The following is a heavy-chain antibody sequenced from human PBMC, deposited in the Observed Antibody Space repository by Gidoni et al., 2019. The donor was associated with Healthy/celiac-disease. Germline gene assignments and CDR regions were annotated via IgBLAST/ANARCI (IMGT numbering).Heavy chain of an antibody. D-gene: IGHD3-10*01. V-gene: IGHV4-39*01. Sequence: QLQLQESGPGLVKPSETLSLTCTVSGGSISSSSYYWGWIRQPPGKGLEGIGSIYYSGSTYYNPSLKSRVTISVDTSKNQFSLKLSSVTAADTAVYYCARLGYYYGSGSLDYWGQGTLVTVSS. J-gene: IGHJ4*02. CDR2: IYYSGST. CDR3: ARLGYYYGSGSLDY. CDR1: GGSISSSSYY.